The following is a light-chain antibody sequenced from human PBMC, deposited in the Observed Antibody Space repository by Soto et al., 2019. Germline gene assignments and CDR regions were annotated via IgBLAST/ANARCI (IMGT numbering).Light chain of an antibody. J-gene: IGKJ1*01. CDR3: LQRSNWPRT. CDR2: DAS. V-gene: IGKV3-11*01. CDR1: QNVSSY. Sequence: EIVLTQSPATLSLSPGERATLSCRASQNVSSYLAWYQQRPGQAPRLLIYDASNRATGIPARFSGSGSGTDFTLTISSLEPEDFAVYYCLQRSNWPRTFGQGTKV.